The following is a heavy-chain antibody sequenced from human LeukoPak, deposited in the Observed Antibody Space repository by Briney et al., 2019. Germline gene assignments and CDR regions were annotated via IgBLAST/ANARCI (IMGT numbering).Heavy chain of an antibody. CDR1: GGSFSGYY. CDR3: ARGAPKEIQLWLRLRGVAFDI. CDR2: INHSGST. V-gene: IGHV4-34*01. D-gene: IGHD5-18*01. Sequence: SETLSLTCAVYGGSFSGYYWSWIRQPPGKGLEWIGEINHSGSTNYNPSLKSRVTISVDTSKNQFSLKLNSVTAADTAVYYCARGAPKEIQLWLRLRGVAFDIWGEGTMVTVSS. J-gene: IGHJ3*02.